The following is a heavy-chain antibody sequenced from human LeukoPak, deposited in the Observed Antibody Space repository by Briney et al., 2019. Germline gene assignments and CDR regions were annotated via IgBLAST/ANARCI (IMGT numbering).Heavy chain of an antibody. CDR3: ARDWYSYGQTYGMDV. Sequence: PGGSLRLSCAASGFTFSSYAMSWVRQAPGKGLEWVSAISGSGGSTYYADSVKGRFTISRDNSKNTLYLQMNSLRAEDTAVYYCARDWYSYGQTYGMDVWGQGTTVTVSS. J-gene: IGHJ6*02. D-gene: IGHD5-18*01. V-gene: IGHV3-23*01. CDR2: ISGSGGST. CDR1: GFTFSSYA.